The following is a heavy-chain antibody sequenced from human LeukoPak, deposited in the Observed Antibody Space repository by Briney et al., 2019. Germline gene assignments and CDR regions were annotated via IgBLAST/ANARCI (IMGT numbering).Heavy chain of an antibody. CDR2: IYTSGST. CDR3: ARDLSHSSSWPPDY. D-gene: IGHD6-13*01. V-gene: IGHV4-4*07. J-gene: IGHJ4*02. CDR1: GGSISSYY. Sequence: SETLSLTCTVSGGSISSYYWSWIRQPAGKGLEWIGRIYTSGSTNYNPSLKSRVTMSVDTSKNQFSLKLSSVTAADTAVYYCARDLSHSSSWPPDYWGQGTLVTVFS.